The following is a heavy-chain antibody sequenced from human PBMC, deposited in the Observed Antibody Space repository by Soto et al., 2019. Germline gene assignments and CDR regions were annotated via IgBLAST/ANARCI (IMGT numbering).Heavy chain of an antibody. CDR1: GLTFNRYW. Sequence: PGGSLRLSCAASGLTFNRYWMHWVRHAPGKGLVWVSHINTDGSNTNYADSVKGRFTISRDNAKSTLFLQVNSLRYEDTAVYYCAREFCSGGNCYTYYFDPWGQGIPVTVSS. V-gene: IGHV3-74*01. CDR3: AREFCSGGNCYTYYFDP. CDR2: INTDGSNT. J-gene: IGHJ5*02. D-gene: IGHD2-15*01.